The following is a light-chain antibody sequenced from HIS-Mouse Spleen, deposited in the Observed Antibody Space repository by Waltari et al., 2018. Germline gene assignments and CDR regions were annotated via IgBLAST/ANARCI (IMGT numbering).Light chain of an antibody. CDR1: SSAVGSYHL. Sequence: QSALTQPASVSGSPGQSITISCTGSSSAVGSYHLFSWYPQHPGKAPKLMIYEGSKRPSGVSNRFSGSKSGNTASLTISGLQAEDEADYYCCSYAGSSTFEVFGGGTKLTVL. V-gene: IGLV2-23*03. J-gene: IGLJ2*01. CDR2: EGS. CDR3: CSYAGSSTFEV.